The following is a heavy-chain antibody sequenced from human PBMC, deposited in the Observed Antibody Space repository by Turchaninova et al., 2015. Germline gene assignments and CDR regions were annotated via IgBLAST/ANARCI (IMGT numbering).Heavy chain of an antibody. CDR1: GITFSKSG. CDR3: ANLYGDSPDY. J-gene: IGHJ4*02. CDR2: ISYDGNSK. V-gene: IGHV3-30*18. Sequence: VQLVESGXXXVQXXRSLXLSCAAAGITFSKSGMHGVRQAPGKGLDWVAVISYDGNSKYYADAVKGRFTISRDNSKNTLYLEMNNLRAEDTAVYYCANLYGDSPDYWGQGTLVTVSS. D-gene: IGHD4-17*01.